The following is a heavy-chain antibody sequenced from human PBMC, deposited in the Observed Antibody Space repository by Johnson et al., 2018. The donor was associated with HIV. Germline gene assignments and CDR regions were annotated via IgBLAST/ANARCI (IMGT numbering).Heavy chain of an antibody. CDR1: GFDFSSSW. CDR3: AKDMVVRENGAFDI. D-gene: IGHD3-10*01. CDR2: IRNDGSVT. V-gene: IGHV3-74*01. Sequence: VQLVESGGGLVQPGGSLRLSCAASGFDFSSSWMHWVRQAPGKGLVWVSRIRNDGSVTTYADSVKGRFTISRDNAKNSLYLQMNSLRAEDTALYYCAKDMVVRENGAFDIWGQGTMVTVSS. J-gene: IGHJ3*02.